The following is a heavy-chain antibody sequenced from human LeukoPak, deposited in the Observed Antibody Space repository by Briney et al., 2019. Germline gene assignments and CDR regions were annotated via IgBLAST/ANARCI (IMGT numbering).Heavy chain of an antibody. D-gene: IGHD2-15*01. V-gene: IGHV5-51*01. Sequence: GESLKISCKGSGYSFTTNWIGWVRQMPGKGLEWMGIIYPSDSDTGYSPSFQGQVAISADKSISTAYLQWSSLKASDTAMYYCARQGSGYINYWGQGTLVTVSS. J-gene: IGHJ4*03. CDR3: ARQGSGYINY. CDR2: IYPSDSDT. CDR1: GYSFTTNW.